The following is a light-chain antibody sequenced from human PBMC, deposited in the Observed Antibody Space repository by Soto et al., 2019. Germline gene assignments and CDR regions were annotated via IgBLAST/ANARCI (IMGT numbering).Light chain of an antibody. V-gene: IGKV1-5*01. CDR3: QHYHSQSIT. Sequence: DILLIQSPATLSASVGDRITITCRASENIFKFLAWYQQRSGSAPNLLIYAASDLERGVPSRFSGSGSGTEFTLNIDNLEPNDSATYFCQHYHSQSITFGGGTQVDVK. CDR2: AAS. CDR1: ENIFKF. J-gene: IGKJ4*01.